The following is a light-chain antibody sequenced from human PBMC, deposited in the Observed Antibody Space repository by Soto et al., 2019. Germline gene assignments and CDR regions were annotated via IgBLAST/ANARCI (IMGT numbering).Light chain of an antibody. V-gene: IGKV1-39*01. J-gene: IGKJ2*01. Sequence: IQMTQSPSSLSASVGDSVTVTCRASQSINIYLNWYQQKPGKAPTLLIYGASSLQSGVPSRFTGGGSRTDFTRTISSLQPEDVAPYYCQQCYRSPYTFGQGAKLEIK. CDR1: QSINIY. CDR2: GAS. CDR3: QQCYRSPYT.